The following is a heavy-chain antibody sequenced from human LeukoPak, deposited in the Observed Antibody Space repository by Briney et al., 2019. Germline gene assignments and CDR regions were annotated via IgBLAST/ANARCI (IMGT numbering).Heavy chain of an antibody. Sequence: SVKVSCKASEGTFSSYAISWVRQAPGQGLEWMGGIIPIFGTANYAQKFQGRVTITADKSTSTAYMELSSLRSEDTAVYYCASLTDIVVVPAAIGGYYYYYGMDVWGKGTTVTVSS. CDR3: ASLTDIVVVPAAIGGYYYYYGMDV. D-gene: IGHD2-2*01. V-gene: IGHV1-69*06. J-gene: IGHJ6*04. CDR2: IIPIFGTA. CDR1: EGTFSSYA.